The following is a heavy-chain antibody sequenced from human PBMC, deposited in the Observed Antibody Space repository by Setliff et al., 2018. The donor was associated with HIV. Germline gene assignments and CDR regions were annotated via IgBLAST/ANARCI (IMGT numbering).Heavy chain of an antibody. CDR2: IYNSGST. Sequence: SETLSLTCAVSGYSISSSYYWNWIRQHPGKGLEWIGYIYNSGSTYYSPSLQSRLTISVDTSKNQLSLKLTSVTAADTAVYYCARLTYYYDTSGPAAAFDIWGQGTMVTVSS. V-gene: IGHV4-31*11. CDR3: ARLTYYYDTSGPAAAFDI. D-gene: IGHD3-22*01. J-gene: IGHJ3*02. CDR1: GYSISSSYY.